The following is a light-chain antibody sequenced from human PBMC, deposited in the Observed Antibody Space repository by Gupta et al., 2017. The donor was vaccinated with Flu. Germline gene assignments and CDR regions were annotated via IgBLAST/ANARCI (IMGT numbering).Light chain of an antibody. J-gene: IGKJ1*01. CDR2: EAS. CDR3: QQYNSLWT. CDR1: QNIHNC. Sequence: DIQMTQSPSTLSASVGDRVTITCRASQNIHNCLAWYQQKSGKAPKVLIYEASTLESGVQSRFSGRGSGTEFTLTIDSLQPDDFAIYYCQQYNSLWTFGQGTXLEIE. V-gene: IGKV1-5*03.